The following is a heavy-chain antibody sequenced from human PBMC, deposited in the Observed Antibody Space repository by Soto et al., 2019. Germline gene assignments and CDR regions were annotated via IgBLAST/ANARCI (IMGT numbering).Heavy chain of an antibody. CDR3: AREGVHNYNEYYFDY. Sequence: PGGSLRLSCAAPGFTFSYYALHWVRRAPGKGLEWVSSISGIRDYIRYADSVKGRFTISRDNSKTSLYLQMNILTAEDTAVYYCAREGVHNYNEYYFDYWCQGTLVTVSS. D-gene: IGHD3-22*01. V-gene: IGHV3-21*06. CDR1: GFTFSYYA. CDR2: ISGIRDYI. J-gene: IGHJ4*02.